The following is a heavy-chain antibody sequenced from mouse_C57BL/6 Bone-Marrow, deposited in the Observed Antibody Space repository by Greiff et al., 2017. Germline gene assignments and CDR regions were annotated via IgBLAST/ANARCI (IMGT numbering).Heavy chain of an antibody. Sequence: EVKLVESGGDLVKPGGSLKLSCAASGFTFSSYGMSWVRQTPDKRLEWVATISSGGSYTYYPDSVTGRFTIYRDNAKNTLYLQMSSLKSEDTAMYYCARWLYDMDFWGQGTSVTVSS. V-gene: IGHV5-6*02. CDR1: GFTFSSYG. CDR3: ARWLYDMDF. CDR2: ISSGGSYT. J-gene: IGHJ4*01.